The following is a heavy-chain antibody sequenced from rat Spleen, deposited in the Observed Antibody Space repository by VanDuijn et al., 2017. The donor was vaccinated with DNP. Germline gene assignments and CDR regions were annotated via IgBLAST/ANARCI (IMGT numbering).Heavy chain of an antibody. CDR3: VTRGTGSDNWFAY. J-gene: IGHJ3*01. V-gene: IGHV4-2*01. CDR2: IKQASSVV. Sequence: EVKLVESGGGLVQPGRSVKLSCAASGLNFSDYWMGWVRQAPGKGLEWMGEIKQASSVVRHNPSLRVRFTISRDNAQDSLYLQMNSLGSADTSTYYCVTRGTGSDNWFAYWGQGTLVTVSS. D-gene: IGHD5-1*01. CDR1: GLNFSDYW.